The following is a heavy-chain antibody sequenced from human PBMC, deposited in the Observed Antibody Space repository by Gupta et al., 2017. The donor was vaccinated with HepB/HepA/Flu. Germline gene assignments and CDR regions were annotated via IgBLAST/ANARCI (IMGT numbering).Heavy chain of an antibody. CDR1: GGTFSSYA. CDR2: IIPIFGTA. J-gene: IGHJ3*02. V-gene: IGHV1-69*06. Sequence: VQLVQSGAEVKKPGSSVKVSCKASGGTFSSYAIRWVRQAPGQGIEWMGGIIPIFGTANYAQKFQGRVTITADKSTSTAYMELSSLRSEDTAVYYCARTRGMVLMVWYDAFDIWGQGTMVTVAS. CDR3: ARTRGMVLMVWYDAFDI. D-gene: IGHD2-8*01.